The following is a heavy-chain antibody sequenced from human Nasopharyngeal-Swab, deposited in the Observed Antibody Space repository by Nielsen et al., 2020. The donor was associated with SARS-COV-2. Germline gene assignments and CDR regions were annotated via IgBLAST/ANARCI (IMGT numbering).Heavy chain of an antibody. CDR1: GFTFSSYS. D-gene: IGHD3-10*01. J-gene: IGHJ4*02. CDR3: ASRGIWFGEFVFDY. V-gene: IGHV3-21*01. Sequence: GESLKISCAASGFTFSSYSMNWVRQAPGKGLEWVSSISSSSSYIYYADSVKGRFTISRDNAKNSLYLQMNSLRAEDTAVYYCASRGIWFGEFVFDYWGQGTLVTVSS. CDR2: ISSSSSYI.